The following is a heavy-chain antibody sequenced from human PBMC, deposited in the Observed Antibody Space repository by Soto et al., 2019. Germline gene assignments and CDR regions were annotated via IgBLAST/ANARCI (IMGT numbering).Heavy chain of an antibody. CDR1: GYTFINYY. CDR3: ARDLAAGDY. V-gene: IGHV1-46*01. J-gene: IGHJ4*02. D-gene: IGHD6-13*01. CDR2: FNPSSGST. Sequence: QVQLVQSGAEVKKPGASVKLSCKASGYTFINYYIHWVREAPGQGLEWMGIFNPSSGSTNYAQKFQGRVTLTMDTSTRTVYMELSSLRFDDTAVYYCARDLAAGDYWGQGTLVTVSS.